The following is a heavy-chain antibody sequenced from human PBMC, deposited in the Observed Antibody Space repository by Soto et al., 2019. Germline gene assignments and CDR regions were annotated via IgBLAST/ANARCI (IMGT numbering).Heavy chain of an antibody. D-gene: IGHD1-1*01. V-gene: IGHV4-59*08. Sequence: QVQLQQSGPGLVKPSETLSLTCSVSSGPTSSHNWGWIRQTPGRGLEWIGYVYSTGGTSYDPSLNSRVTIAAVTSTNHISLPLTSVTAADTAVYYCVRQGIGNLHGVVDVWGQGTTVRVSS. CDR1: SGPTSSHN. CDR3: VRQGIGNLHGVVDV. CDR2: VYSTGGT. J-gene: IGHJ6*02.